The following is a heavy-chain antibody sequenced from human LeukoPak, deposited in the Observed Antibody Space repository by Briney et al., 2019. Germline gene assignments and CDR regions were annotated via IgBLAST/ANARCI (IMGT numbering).Heavy chain of an antibody. CDR2: IKQDGSEK. CDR1: GFSFSNYW. CDR3: ASYCTNGVCYMGYFDY. V-gene: IGHV3-7*01. J-gene: IGHJ4*02. Sequence: GGSLRLSCAASGFSFSNYWMSWLRQAPGKGLEWVANIKQDGSEKYYVDSVKGRFTISRDNAKNSLYLQMNSLRAEDTAVYYCASYCTNGVCYMGYFDYWGQGTLVTVSS. D-gene: IGHD2-8*01.